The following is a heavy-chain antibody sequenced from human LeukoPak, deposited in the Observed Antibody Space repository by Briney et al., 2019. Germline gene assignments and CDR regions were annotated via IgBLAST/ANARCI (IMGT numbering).Heavy chain of an antibody. V-gene: IGHV3-7*03. CDR2: IKQDGSEK. Sequence: GGSLRLSCAASGFTFSGNPMHWVRQAPGKGLEWVANIKQDGSEKYYVDSVKGRFTISRDNAKNSLYLQMNSLRAEDTAVYYCATGKQCGYWGQGTLVTVSS. J-gene: IGHJ4*02. CDR3: ATGKQCGY. CDR1: GFTFSGNP. D-gene: IGHD4-11*01.